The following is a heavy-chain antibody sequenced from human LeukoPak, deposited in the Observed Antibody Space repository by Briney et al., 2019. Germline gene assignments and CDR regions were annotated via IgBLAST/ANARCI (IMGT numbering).Heavy chain of an antibody. J-gene: IGHJ4*02. CDR3: ARDETYDSSGYYYDYFDY. Sequence: PSETLSLTCTVSGYSISSGYFWGWIRQPPGKGLEWIGEICHSGSTYYTPSLKSRVTISIDTSKNQFSLKLSSVTAADTAVYYCARDETYDSSGYYYDYFDYWGQGTLVTVSS. V-gene: IGHV4-38-2*02. D-gene: IGHD3-22*01. CDR1: GYSISSGYF. CDR2: ICHSGST.